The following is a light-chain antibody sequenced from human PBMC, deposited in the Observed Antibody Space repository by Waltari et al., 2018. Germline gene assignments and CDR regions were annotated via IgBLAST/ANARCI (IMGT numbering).Light chain of an antibody. J-gene: IGKJ1*01. CDR2: WAS. CDR3: QQYYSTPRT. Sequence: DFVMTQSPDSLAVSLGERATINCRSGQTILDNADKSNYLAWYQHKPGQPPKLLISWASARESGVPDRFTGSGSGTDFTLTISSLQAEDVAMYYCQQYYSTPRTFGQGTKVEVK. CDR1: QTILDNADKSNY. V-gene: IGKV4-1*01.